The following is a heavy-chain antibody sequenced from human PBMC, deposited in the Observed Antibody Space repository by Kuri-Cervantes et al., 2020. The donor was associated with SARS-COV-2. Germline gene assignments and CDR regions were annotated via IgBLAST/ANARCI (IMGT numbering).Heavy chain of an antibody. D-gene: IGHD4-17*01. CDR1: GFTFSSYA. Sequence: GGSRRLSCAASGFTFSSYAMHWVRQAPGKGLVGVAVISYDGSNKYYADSVKGRFTISRDNSKNTLYLQMNSLRVQDTALYYCAKDRDYGDYDRGSLQHWGQGTLVTVSS. CDR2: ISYDGSNK. CDR3: AKDRDYGDYDRGSLQH. V-gene: IGHV3-30*07. J-gene: IGHJ1*01.